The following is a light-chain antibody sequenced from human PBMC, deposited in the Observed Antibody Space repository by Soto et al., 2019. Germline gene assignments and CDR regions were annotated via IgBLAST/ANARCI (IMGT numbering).Light chain of an antibody. CDR3: QQYDTSPLT. CDR2: GAS. J-gene: IGKJ4*01. V-gene: IGKV3-20*01. Sequence: EIVLTQSPGTLSLSPGERATLSCRASQSVSSNFLAWYQQKPGQAPRLLIYGASSRATGIPDRFSGSGSGTDFTLTISRLEPEDFAVYYCQQYDTSPLTFGGGTKVDI. CDR1: QSVSSNF.